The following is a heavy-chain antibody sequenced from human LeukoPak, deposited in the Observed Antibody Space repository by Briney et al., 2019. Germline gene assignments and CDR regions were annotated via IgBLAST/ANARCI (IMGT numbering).Heavy chain of an antibody. Sequence: GGSLRLSCAASGFTFSSYGMHWVRQAPGKGLEWVAFIRYDGSNKYYADSVKGRFTISRDNSKNTLYLQMNSLRAEDTAVYYCAKDPTYYGGNSGFEIDYWGQGTLVTVSS. CDR3: AKDPTYYGGNSGFEIDY. V-gene: IGHV3-30*02. D-gene: IGHD4-23*01. CDR2: IRYDGSNK. J-gene: IGHJ4*02. CDR1: GFTFSSYG.